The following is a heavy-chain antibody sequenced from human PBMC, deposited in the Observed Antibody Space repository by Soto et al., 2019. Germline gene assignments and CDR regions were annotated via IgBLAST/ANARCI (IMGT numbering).Heavy chain of an antibody. CDR1: GYSFTIYW. J-gene: IGHJ5*02. D-gene: IGHD3-3*01. Sequence: RGESLKISCKGSGYSFTIYWIGWVRQMPGKGLEWMGIIYPGDSDTRYSPSFQGQVTISADKSISTAYLQWSSLKASDTAMYYCARXRGMYYDFWRGPNWFDPWGQGTLVTVSS. V-gene: IGHV5-51*01. CDR3: ARXRGMYYDFWRGPNWFDP. CDR2: IYPGDSDT.